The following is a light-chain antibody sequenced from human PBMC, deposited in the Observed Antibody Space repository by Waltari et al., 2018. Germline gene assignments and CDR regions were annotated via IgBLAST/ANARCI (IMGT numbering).Light chain of an antibody. Sequence: EIQLTQSPSSLSASVGDRVTITCRASQSIRTYLNWFQQKPGKAPNLLIYAASSLLSGVPSRFSGSGSGTDFTLTITSLQPEDFATYYCQQSFSTLITFGQGTRLEIK. CDR2: AAS. V-gene: IGKV1-39*01. J-gene: IGKJ5*01. CDR3: QQSFSTLIT. CDR1: QSIRTY.